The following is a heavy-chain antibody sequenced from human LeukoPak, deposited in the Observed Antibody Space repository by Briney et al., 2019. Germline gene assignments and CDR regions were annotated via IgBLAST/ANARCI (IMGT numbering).Heavy chain of an antibody. CDR3: GRRGSSSSHFDS. CDR1: GHHFNTHW. CDR2: IYPEDSDA. J-gene: IGHJ4*01. D-gene: IGHD2/OR15-2a*01. V-gene: IGHV5-51*01. Sequence: GESLKTSCQGSGHHFNTHWIGWVRQMPGKGLEWMGIIYPEDSDARYSPSFQGHVTISADKSISTAYLQWSTLKASDTATYYCGRRGSSSSHFDSWGRGTQVIVSS.